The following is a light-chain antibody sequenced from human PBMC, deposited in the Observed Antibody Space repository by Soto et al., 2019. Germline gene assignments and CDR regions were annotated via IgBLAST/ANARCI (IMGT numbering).Light chain of an antibody. V-gene: IGKV3-15*01. CDR1: QSVSSN. CDR3: QQYNNWPYT. Sequence: EIVMRQSPATLSVSPVERATLSCRASQSVSSNLAWYQQKPGQAPRLLIYGASTRATGIPDRFSGSGSGTEFTLTISSLQSEHFAVYYCQQYNNWPYTFGQGTKLEIK. CDR2: GAS. J-gene: IGKJ2*01.